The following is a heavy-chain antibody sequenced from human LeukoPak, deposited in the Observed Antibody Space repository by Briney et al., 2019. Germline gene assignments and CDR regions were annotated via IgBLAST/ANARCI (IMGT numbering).Heavy chain of an antibody. Sequence: SETLSLTCTASGGSISSYYWSWIRRPPGKGLEWIGYIYYSGSTNYNPSLKSRVTISVDTSKNQFSLKLSSVTAADTAVYYCARVPCSSTSCYHYYYYMDVWGKGTTVTVSS. D-gene: IGHD2-2*01. CDR2: IYYSGST. V-gene: IGHV4-59*01. CDR1: GGSISSYY. J-gene: IGHJ6*03. CDR3: ARVPCSSTSCYHYYYYMDV.